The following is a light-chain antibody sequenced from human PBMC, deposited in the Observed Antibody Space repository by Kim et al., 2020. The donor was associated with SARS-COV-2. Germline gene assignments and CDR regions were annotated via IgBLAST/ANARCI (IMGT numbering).Light chain of an antibody. CDR1: NIGSKN. J-gene: IGLJ3*02. CDR3: QVWDSSTGV. V-gene: IGLV3-9*01. CDR2: RDS. Sequence: SYELTQPPSVSVALGQTARITCGGNNIGSKNVHWYQQKPGQAPVLVIYRDSNRPSGIPERFSGSNSGNTATLTISRAQAGDEADYYCQVWDSSTGVFGGGTQRTVL.